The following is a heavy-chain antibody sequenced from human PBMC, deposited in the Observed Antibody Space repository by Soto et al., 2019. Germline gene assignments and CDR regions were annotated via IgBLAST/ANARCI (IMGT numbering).Heavy chain of an antibody. CDR1: GDSISTVDYF. CDR3: ARGRYCLTGSCFPNWFDS. CDR2: IYKSATT. V-gene: IGHV4-30-4*02. Sequence: SDTLSLTCSVSGDSISTVDYFWAWIRQPPGQTLEYIGYIYKSATTYYNPSFESRVAISLDTSKSQFSLTVTSVTAGDTAVYFCARGRYCLTGSCFPNWFDSWGRGTPVTVSS. J-gene: IGHJ5*01. D-gene: IGHD2-15*01.